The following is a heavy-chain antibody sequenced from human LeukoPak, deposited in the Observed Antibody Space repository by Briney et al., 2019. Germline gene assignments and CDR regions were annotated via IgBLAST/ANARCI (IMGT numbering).Heavy chain of an antibody. Sequence: ASVKDSCKASGYTFTGYYMHWVRQAPGQGLEWMGWINPNSGGTNYAQKFQGRVTMTRDTSISTAYMELSRLRSDDTAVYYCARDRPYCSGGSCYSDGAFDIWGQGTMVTVSS. J-gene: IGHJ3*02. CDR1: GYTFTGYY. V-gene: IGHV1-2*02. CDR2: INPNSGGT. CDR3: ARDRPYCSGGSCYSDGAFDI. D-gene: IGHD2-15*01.